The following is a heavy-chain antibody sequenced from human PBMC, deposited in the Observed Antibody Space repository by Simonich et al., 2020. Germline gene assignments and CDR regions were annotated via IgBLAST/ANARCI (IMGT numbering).Heavy chain of an antibody. CDR3: TASLAAAGRDY. D-gene: IGHD6-13*01. J-gene: IGHJ4*02. V-gene: IGHV3-15*01. CDR2: NKSKTDGGTT. CDR1: GFTFSNAW. Sequence: EVQLVESGGGLVKPGGSLRLSCAASGFTFSNAWMSWVRQAPGKGLEGVGHNKSKTDGGTTDYAAPVKGRFTISRDDSKNTLYLQMNSLKTEDTAVYYCTASLAAAGRDYWGQGTLVTVSS.